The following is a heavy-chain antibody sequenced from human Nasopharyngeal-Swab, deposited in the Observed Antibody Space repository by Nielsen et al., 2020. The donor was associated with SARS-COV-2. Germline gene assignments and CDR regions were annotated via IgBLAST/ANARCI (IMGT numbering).Heavy chain of an antibody. CDR3: ASQGGGDYYDSRRYYNYVMDV. CDR1: GGTFSSSA. Sequence: SVKVSCKASGGTFSSSAISWVRQAPGQGLEWMGRIIPIFGIANYAQKLQGRVTITADKSTSTAYMELSSLGSEDTAVYYCASQGGGDYYDSRRYYNYVMDVWGQGTTVTVSS. CDR2: IIPIFGIA. V-gene: IGHV1-69*04. J-gene: IGHJ6*02. D-gene: IGHD3-22*01.